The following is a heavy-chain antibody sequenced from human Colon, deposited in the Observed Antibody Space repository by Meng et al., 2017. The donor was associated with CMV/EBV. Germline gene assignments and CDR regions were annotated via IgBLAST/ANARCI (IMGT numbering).Heavy chain of an antibody. V-gene: IGHV4-59*01. D-gene: IGHD5-24*01. CDR2: VYYSGTT. Sequence: SETLSLTCTVAGDSISGYFWSWIRQPPGKGREWIGYVYYSGTTNYNPSLKSRLTIPLDTSKNQFSLKLNSVTAADTAVYYCARVGGDGHNLRLYYFDYWGQGTLVTVSS. CDR1: GDSISGYF. CDR3: ARVGGDGHNLRLYYFDY. J-gene: IGHJ4*02.